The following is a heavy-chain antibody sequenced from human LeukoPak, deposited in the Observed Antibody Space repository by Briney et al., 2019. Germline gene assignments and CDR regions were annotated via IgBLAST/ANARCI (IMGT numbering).Heavy chain of an antibody. CDR2: IYHSGST. V-gene: IGHV4-4*02. CDR1: GGSISSSNW. D-gene: IGHD3-10*01. Sequence: SETLSLTCTVSGGSISSSNWWSWVRPPPGKGLEWIGEIYHSGSTNYNPSLKSRVTISVDKSKNQFSLRLSSVTAADTAVYYCARDYYGSGTRFDYWGQGTLVTVSS. CDR3: ARDYYGSGTRFDY. J-gene: IGHJ4*02.